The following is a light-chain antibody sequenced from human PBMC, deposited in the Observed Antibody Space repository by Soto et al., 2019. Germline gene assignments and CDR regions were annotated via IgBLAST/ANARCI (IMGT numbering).Light chain of an antibody. CDR3: QQYGSSRLT. J-gene: IGKJ3*01. CDR1: QSSSSSY. CDR2: GAS. V-gene: IGKV3-20*01. Sequence: EIVLTQSPGTLSLSPGERATLSCRASQSSSSSYLAWYQQKPGQAPRLLVYGASSRATGIPDRFSGSGSGTDFTLTISRLEPEDVGVYYCQQYGSSRLTFGPGTKVDIK.